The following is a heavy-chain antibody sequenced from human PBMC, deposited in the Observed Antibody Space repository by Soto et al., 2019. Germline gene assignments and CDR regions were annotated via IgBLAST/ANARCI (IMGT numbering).Heavy chain of an antibody. Sequence: QVQLVQSGAEVKKPGASVKVSCKASGYTFTGYYMHWVRQAPGQGLEWMGWINPNSGGTNYAQKFQGWVTMTRDTAISTAYMELSRLRSDDTAVYYCARAQQQSDIVVVPAATGFDYWGQGTLVTVSS. CDR3: ARAQQQSDIVVVPAATGFDY. CDR2: INPNSGGT. V-gene: IGHV1-2*04. CDR1: GYTFTGYY. J-gene: IGHJ4*02. D-gene: IGHD2-2*01.